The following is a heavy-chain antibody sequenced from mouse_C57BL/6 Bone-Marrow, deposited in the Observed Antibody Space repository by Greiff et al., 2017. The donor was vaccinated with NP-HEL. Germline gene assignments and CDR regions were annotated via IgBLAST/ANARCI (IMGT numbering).Heavy chain of an antibody. CDR2: INPSNGGT. Sequence: QVQLQQSGTELVKPGASVKLSCKASGYTFTSYWMHWVKQRPGQGLEWIGNINPSNGGTNYNEKFKSKATLTVDKSSSTAYMQLSSLTSEDSAVYYCARGGYYVGNYFDYWGQGTTLTVSS. D-gene: IGHD2-3*01. CDR3: ARGGYYVGNYFDY. J-gene: IGHJ2*01. CDR1: GYTFTSYW. V-gene: IGHV1-53*01.